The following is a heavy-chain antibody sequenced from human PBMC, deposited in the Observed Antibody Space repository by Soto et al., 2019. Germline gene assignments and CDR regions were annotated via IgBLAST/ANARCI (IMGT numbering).Heavy chain of an antibody. CDR1: GFTFSSYW. D-gene: IGHD1-26*01. CDR3: ARDRARWWELLGWFDP. Sequence: EVQLVESGGGLQQPGGSLRLSCAASGFTFSSYWMSWVRQAPGKGLEWVANIKQDGSEKYYVDSVKGRFTISRDNAKNSLYLQMNSLRAEDTAVYYCARDRARWWELLGWFDPWGQGTLVTVSS. CDR2: IKQDGSEK. V-gene: IGHV3-7*01. J-gene: IGHJ5*02.